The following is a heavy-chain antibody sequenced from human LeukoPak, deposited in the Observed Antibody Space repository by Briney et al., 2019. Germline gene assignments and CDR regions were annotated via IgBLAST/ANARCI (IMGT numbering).Heavy chain of an antibody. CDR2: IRGSNSTI. CDR3: ASPFDS. J-gene: IGHJ4*02. CDR1: GCTFSTYS. V-gene: IGHV3-48*01. Sequence: PGGSLILTCAATGCTFSTYSMNGVGQAAGKGLEWISYIRGSNSTIYYADSVTGRSTISRDNDKNSLYLQMNSLRAEDTAVYDCASPFDSRGQGTLVTVSS.